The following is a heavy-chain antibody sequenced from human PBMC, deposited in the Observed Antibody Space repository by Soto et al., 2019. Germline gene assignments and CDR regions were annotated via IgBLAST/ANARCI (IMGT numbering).Heavy chain of an antibody. J-gene: IGHJ4*02. Sequence: GGSLRLSWAASGFTFSSCAMHWVRQAPGKGLEWVAVISYDGSNKYYADSVKGRFTISRDNSKNTLYLQMNSLRAEDTAVYYCARSGYSYGPFDYWGQGTLVTVSS. CDR1: GFTFSSCA. D-gene: IGHD5-18*01. CDR3: ARSGYSYGPFDY. CDR2: ISYDGSNK. V-gene: IGHV3-30*14.